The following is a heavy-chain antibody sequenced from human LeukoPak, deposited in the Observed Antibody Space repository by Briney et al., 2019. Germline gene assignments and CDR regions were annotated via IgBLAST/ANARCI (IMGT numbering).Heavy chain of an antibody. CDR3: ARGIAVAGNLNWSQLRLNNWFDP. CDR2: ISSSSSYI. CDR1: GFTVSSNY. V-gene: IGHV3-21*01. D-gene: IGHD6-19*01. Sequence: GSLRLSCAASGFTVSSNYMSWVRQAPGKGLEWVSSISSSSSYIYYADSVKGRFTISRDNAKNSLYLQMNSLRAEDTAVYYCARGIAVAGNLNWSQLRLNNWFDPWGQGTLVTVSS. J-gene: IGHJ5*02.